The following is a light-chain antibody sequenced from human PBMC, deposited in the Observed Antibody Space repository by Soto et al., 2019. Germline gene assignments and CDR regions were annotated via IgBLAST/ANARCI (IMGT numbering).Light chain of an antibody. V-gene: IGKV1D-13*01. CDR3: QQFNDYPFT. CDR1: QGIGDA. CDR2: DAS. J-gene: IGKJ3*01. Sequence: AIQLTQSPSSLSASVGDRVTITCRASQGIGDAVAWYQQKPGRPPKLLIYDASSLESGVPSRFSGSGSGTDFTLAISSLQPEDFTTYSCQQFNDYPFTFGPGTRVDIK.